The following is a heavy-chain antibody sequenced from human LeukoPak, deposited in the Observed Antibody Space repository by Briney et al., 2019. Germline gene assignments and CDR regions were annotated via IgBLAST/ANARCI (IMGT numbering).Heavy chain of an antibody. CDR3: ARGGFRYGYWFPY. CDR1: GFRFSDYY. V-gene: IGHV3-11*01. CDR2: ISSPGTSI. Sequence: GSLRLSCTASGFRFSDYYMTWIRQAPGKGLEWVSYISSPGTSIFYADSVTGRFTISRDNAKNLLYLQMNSLRAEDTAVYYCARGGFRYGYWFPYWGQGTLVSVSS. D-gene: IGHD3-9*01. J-gene: IGHJ4*02.